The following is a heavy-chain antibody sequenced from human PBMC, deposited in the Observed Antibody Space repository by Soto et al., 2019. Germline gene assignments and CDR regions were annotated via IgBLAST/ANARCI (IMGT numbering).Heavy chain of an antibody. J-gene: IGHJ4*02. V-gene: IGHV1-46*01. D-gene: IGHD5-18*01. CDR3: ATSVNSAMAFDY. CDR2: INPNGGVT. CDR1: LYTFTHYY. Sequence: SVKVACKASLYTFTHYYIHCVRQAPGQVLEWMGIINPNGGVTTYAQKFRAGFTMTRDTSTSTVYMELSSLRSEDSAVYYCATSVNSAMAFDYWGQGTLVTVSS.